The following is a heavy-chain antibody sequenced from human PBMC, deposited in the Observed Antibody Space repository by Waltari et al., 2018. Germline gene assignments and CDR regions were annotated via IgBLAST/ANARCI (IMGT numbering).Heavy chain of an antibody. CDR2: INHSGST. CDR1: GGSFSGYY. CDR3: ARDGREYSSGWYRHWYFDL. Sequence: QVQLQQWGAGLLKPSETLSLTCAVYGGSFSGYYWSWIRQPPGTGLEWIGEINHSGSTNYNPSLKSRVTISVDTSKNQFSLKLSSVTAADTAVYYCARDGREYSSGWYRHWYFDLWGRGTLVTVSS. V-gene: IGHV4-34*01. D-gene: IGHD6-19*01. J-gene: IGHJ2*01.